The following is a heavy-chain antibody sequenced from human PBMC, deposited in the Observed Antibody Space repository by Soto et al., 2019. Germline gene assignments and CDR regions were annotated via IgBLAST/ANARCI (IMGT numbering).Heavy chain of an antibody. CDR2: IIPIFGTA. V-gene: IGHV1-69*01. CDR3: ARDGGLTIFGVVNQFDY. D-gene: IGHD3-3*01. CDR1: GGTFSSYA. J-gene: IGHJ4*02. Sequence: QVQLVQSGAEVKKPGSSVKVSCKASGGTFSSYAISWVRQAPGQGLEWMGGIIPIFGTANYAQKFQGRVTITADESTRTAYMELSSLGSEDAAVYYCARDGGLTIFGVVNQFDYWGQGTLVTVSS.